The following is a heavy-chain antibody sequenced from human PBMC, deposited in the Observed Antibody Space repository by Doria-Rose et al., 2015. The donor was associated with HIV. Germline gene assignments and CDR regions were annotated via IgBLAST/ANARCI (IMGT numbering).Heavy chain of an antibody. D-gene: IGHD2-8*01. J-gene: IGHJ3*02. CDR2: FNPSGATT. V-gene: IGHV1-46*01. Sequence: PLVQSGAEVKRPGPSVRVSSKAPGYAFAGYYITWGRRAPGQGLGGWALFNPSGATTSTAQKFQGRLTMTRDKATNTVYMELSSLTSEDTAVYYCARRSPPAGPSQWAFDIWGQGTMVTVSS. CDR3: ARRSPPAGPSQWAFDI. CDR1: GYAFAGYY.